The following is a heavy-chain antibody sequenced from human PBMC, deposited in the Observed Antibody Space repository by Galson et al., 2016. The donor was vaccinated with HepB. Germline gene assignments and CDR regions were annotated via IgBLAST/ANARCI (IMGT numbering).Heavy chain of an antibody. D-gene: IGHD2-8*02. V-gene: IGHV4-34*11. CDR1: GGSFSGYY. J-gene: IGHJ1*01. Sequence: ETLSLTCAVYGGSFSGYYWSWIRQPPGKGLEWIGYIYYTGSTNYNPSLKSRVTISVDTSKNQFSLTLNSVTAADTAVYYCARSSGTSTGDLQHWGQGTLASVSS. CDR2: IYYTGST. CDR3: ARSSGTSTGDLQH.